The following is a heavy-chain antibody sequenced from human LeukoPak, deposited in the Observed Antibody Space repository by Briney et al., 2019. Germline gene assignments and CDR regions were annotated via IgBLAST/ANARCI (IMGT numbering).Heavy chain of an antibody. Sequence: GGSLRLSCAASGFTVSSNYMSWVRQAPGKGLEWVSVIYSGGSTYYADSVKGRFTISRDNSKNTLYLQMNSLRAEDTAVYYCATHVLRFLGWFYFDYWGQGTLVTVSS. D-gene: IGHD3-3*01. CDR3: ATHVLRFLGWFYFDY. J-gene: IGHJ4*02. CDR1: GFTVSSNY. V-gene: IGHV3-53*01. CDR2: IYSGGST.